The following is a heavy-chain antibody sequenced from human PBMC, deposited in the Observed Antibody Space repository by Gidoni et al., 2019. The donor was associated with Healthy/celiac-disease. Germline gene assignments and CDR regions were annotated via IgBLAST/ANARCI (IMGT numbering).Heavy chain of an antibody. CDR2: IKSKTDGGTT. D-gene: IGHD3-22*01. Sequence: EVQLVESGGGLVKPGGSLRLSCAASGFPFSTAGMSWARQAPGTGLEWVGRIKSKTDGGTTDYAAPVKGRFNISRDDSKNTLYLQMNSLKTEDTAVYYCTAYSTMIVVVTNYWGQGTLVTVSS. CDR1: GFPFSTAG. J-gene: IGHJ4*02. CDR3: TAYSTMIVVVTNY. V-gene: IGHV3-15*01.